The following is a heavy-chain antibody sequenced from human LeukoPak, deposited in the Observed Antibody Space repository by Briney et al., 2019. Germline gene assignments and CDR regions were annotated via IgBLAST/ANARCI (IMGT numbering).Heavy chain of an antibody. D-gene: IGHD3-10*01. CDR3: SRDFSWGVDS. J-gene: IGHJ4*02. CDR1: AYSFTGYF. CDR2: INANSGDT. Sequence: ASVKVSCKTSAYSFTGYFFHWIRQAPGQGLEWMGWINANSGDTNYAQQFQGRLTMTRDRSISTVYMELSRLRTDDTAVYYCSRDFSWGVDSWGQGTLVTVSS. V-gene: IGHV1-2*02.